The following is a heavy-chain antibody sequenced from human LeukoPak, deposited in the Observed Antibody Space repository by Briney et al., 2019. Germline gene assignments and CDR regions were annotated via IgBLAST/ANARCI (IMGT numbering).Heavy chain of an antibody. CDR3: ARDHRTYGYCSSTSCYPSY. V-gene: IGHV1-18*01. J-gene: IGHJ4*02. D-gene: IGHD2-2*03. Sequence: ASVKVSCKASGGTFSSYAISWVRQAPGQGLEWMGWISAYNGNTNYAQKLQGRVTMTTDTSTSTAYMELRRLRSDDTAVYYCARDHRTYGYCSSTSCYPSYWGQGTLVTVSS. CDR2: ISAYNGNT. CDR1: GGTFSSYA.